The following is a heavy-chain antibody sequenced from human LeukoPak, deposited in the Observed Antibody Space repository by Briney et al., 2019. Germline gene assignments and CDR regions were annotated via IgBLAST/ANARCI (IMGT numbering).Heavy chain of an antibody. CDR2: ISGSGGST. CDR1: GFTFSSYA. J-gene: IGHJ4*02. D-gene: IGHD3-22*01. CDR3: AKDLLGYYYDSSGYDY. Sequence: GGSLRLSCAASGFTFSSYAMSWVRQAPGKGLEWVSAISGSGGSTYYADSVKGRFTISRDNSKNTLYLQMNSLRAEDTAVYYCAKDLLGYYYDSSGYDYWGRGTLVIVSS. V-gene: IGHV3-23*01.